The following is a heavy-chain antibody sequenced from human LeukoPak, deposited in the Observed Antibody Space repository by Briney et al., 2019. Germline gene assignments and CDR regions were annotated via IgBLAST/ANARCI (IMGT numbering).Heavy chain of an antibody. Sequence: GGSLRLSCAASGFSFSNYEMNWVRQAPGKWLEWISYITASSTTICYADSVKGRFTISRDNAKNSLYLQMNSLRAEDTALYYCAKEHCSGGSCPLDYWGQGTLVTVSS. CDR2: ITASSTTI. D-gene: IGHD2-15*01. J-gene: IGHJ4*02. CDR3: AKEHCSGGSCPLDY. CDR1: GFSFSNYE. V-gene: IGHV3-48*03.